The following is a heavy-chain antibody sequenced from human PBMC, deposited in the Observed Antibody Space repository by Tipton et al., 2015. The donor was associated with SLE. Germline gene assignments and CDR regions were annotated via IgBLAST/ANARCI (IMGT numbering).Heavy chain of an antibody. Sequence: SLRLSCDVSGDSINSDHWWSWLRQSPEKGLEWIGEIYRSGSTNYNPSLKTRVTISVDMSKNQFSLNLSFMTEADTALYYCAREDCSGGDCYYFFDFWGQGTLVTVSS. D-gene: IGHD2-21*01. J-gene: IGHJ4*02. V-gene: IGHV4-4*02. CDR3: AREDCSGGDCYYFFDF. CDR1: GDSINSDHW. CDR2: IYRSGST.